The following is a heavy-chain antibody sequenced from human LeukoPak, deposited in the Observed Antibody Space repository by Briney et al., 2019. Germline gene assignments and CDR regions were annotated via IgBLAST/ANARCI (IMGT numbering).Heavy chain of an antibody. D-gene: IGHD3-22*01. CDR3: ARALYYYDSSGYPVAFDI. J-gene: IGHJ3*02. CDR1: GFTVSSNY. Sequence: GGSLRLSCAASGFTVSSNYMSWVRQAPGKGLEWVSIIYSGVGTNYADSVKGRFTISRDNSKNTLYLQMNSLRAEDTVVYYCARALYYYDSSGYPVAFDIWGQGTMVTVSS. V-gene: IGHV3-66*01. CDR2: IYSGVGT.